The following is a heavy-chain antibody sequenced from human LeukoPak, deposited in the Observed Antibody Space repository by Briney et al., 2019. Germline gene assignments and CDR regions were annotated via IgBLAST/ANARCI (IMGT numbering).Heavy chain of an antibody. D-gene: IGHD3-9*01. J-gene: IGHJ5*02. CDR3: ARGDDILTGYYSDWFDP. V-gene: IGHV4-39*07. CDR1: GFTFSSYD. Sequence: GSLRLSCAASGFTFSSYDMNWVRQAPGKGLEWIGSIYYSGSTYYNPSLKSRVTISLDTSKNQFSLKLSSVTAADTALYYCARGDDILTGYYSDWFDPWGQGTLVTVSS. CDR2: IYYSGST.